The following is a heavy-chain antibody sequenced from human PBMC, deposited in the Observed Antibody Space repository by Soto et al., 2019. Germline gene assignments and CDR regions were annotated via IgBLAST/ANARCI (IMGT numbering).Heavy chain of an antibody. D-gene: IGHD6-6*01. V-gene: IGHV4-34*01. Sequence: KPSETLSLTCAVYGGSFSGYYWSWIRQPPGKGLEWIGEINHSGSTNYNPSLKSRVTISVDTSKNQFSLKLSSVTAADTAVYYCASEYSSSAGYYYGMDVWGQGTTVTVSS. CDR3: ASEYSSSAGYYYGMDV. J-gene: IGHJ6*02. CDR1: GGSFSGYY. CDR2: INHSGST.